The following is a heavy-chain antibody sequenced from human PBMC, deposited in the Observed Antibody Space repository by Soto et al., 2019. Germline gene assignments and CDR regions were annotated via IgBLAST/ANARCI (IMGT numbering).Heavy chain of an antibody. D-gene: IGHD4-4*01. V-gene: IGHV3-66*04. CDR2: MYSGGSI. CDR1: GLTVTSNH. J-gene: IGHJ4*02. Sequence: EVQLVESGGGLVQPGGSLRLSCAASGLTVTSNHMSWVRQAPGKGLEWVSIMYSGGSIYYADSVKGGFTISRDNSKNTLYLQMSSLRAEDTAVYYCAGRKTVPGLFDYWGQGTPVTVSS. CDR3: AGRKTVPGLFDY.